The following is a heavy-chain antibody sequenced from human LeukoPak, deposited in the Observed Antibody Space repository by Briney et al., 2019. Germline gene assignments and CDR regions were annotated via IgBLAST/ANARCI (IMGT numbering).Heavy chain of an antibody. V-gene: IGHV4-31*03. J-gene: IGHJ4*02. CDR3: AREGRAMVRGVIIIADIDY. CDR1: GGSISSGGYY. D-gene: IGHD3-10*01. Sequence: SETLSLTCTVSGGSISSGGYYWSWIRQHPGKGLEWIGYIYYSGSTYYNPSLKSRVTISVDTSKNQFSLKLSSVTAADTAVYYCAREGRAMVRGVIIIADIDYWGQGTLVTVSS. CDR2: IYYSGST.